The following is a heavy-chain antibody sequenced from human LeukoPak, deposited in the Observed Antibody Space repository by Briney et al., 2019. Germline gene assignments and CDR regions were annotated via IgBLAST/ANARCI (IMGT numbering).Heavy chain of an antibody. CDR1: GFTSSSYA. J-gene: IGHJ4*02. D-gene: IGHD5-24*01. CDR2: ISGSGGST. Sequence: GGSLRLSCAASGFTSSSYAMSWVRQAPGKGLEWVSAISGSGGSTHYADSVKGRFTISRDNSKNTLYLQMNSLRAEDTAVYYCAKDPSVPSREIYFDYWGQGTLVTVSS. V-gene: IGHV3-23*01. CDR3: AKDPSVPSREIYFDY.